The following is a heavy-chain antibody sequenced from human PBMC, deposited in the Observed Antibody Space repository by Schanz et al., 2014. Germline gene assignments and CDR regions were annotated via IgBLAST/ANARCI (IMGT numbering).Heavy chain of an antibody. Sequence: EVQLVESGGGLVQPGESLRVSCAASGFTFSNYWMSWVRQAPGKGLEWVANIRQEGSEKYYVDSVKGRFTVSRDDAKNSLYLKLNSLRVEDTAVYYSARSEMDRGVIWGYWGQGTLVTVSS. V-gene: IGHV3-7*01. D-gene: IGHD3-10*01. CDR2: IRQEGSEK. J-gene: IGHJ4*02. CDR1: GFTFSNYW. CDR3: ARSEMDRGVIWGY.